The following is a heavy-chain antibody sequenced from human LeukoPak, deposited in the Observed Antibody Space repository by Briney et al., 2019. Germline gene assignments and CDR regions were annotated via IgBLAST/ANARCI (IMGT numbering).Heavy chain of an antibody. V-gene: IGHV4-39*01. CDR1: GGSISSSSYY. D-gene: IGHD4-17*01. CDR2: IYCSGST. J-gene: IGHJ3*02. Sequence: SETLSLTCTVSGGSISSSSYYWGWIRQPPGEGLEWIGSIYCSGSTYYNPSLKSRVTISVDTSKNQFSLKLSSVTAADTAVYYCSLNTAAAFDIWGQGTMVTVSS. CDR3: SLNTAAAFDI.